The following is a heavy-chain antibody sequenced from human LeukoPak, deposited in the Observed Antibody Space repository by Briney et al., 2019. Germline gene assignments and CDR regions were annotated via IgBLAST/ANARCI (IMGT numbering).Heavy chain of an antibody. CDR1: GFTFSDYY. D-gene: IGHD6-19*01. Sequence: SGGSLRLSCAASGFTFSDYYMSWVRQAPGKGLEWVAHINQDGSEKYYVDSVKGRFTTSRDSAKNSLYPQMNSLRADDTAVYYCARDSGWQRYDYWGQGTLVTVSS. CDR3: ARDSGWQRYDY. CDR2: INQDGSEK. V-gene: IGHV3-7*04. J-gene: IGHJ4*02.